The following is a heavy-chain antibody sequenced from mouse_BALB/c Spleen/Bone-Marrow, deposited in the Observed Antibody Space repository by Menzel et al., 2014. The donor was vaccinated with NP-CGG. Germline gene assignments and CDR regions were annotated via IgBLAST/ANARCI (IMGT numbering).Heavy chain of an antibody. V-gene: IGHV1-69*02. J-gene: IGHJ2*01. CDR2: IFPSETYT. CDR1: GYTFTSYW. D-gene: IGHD4-1*01. CDR3: TRDNWDY. Sequence: QVHVKQSGAELVRPGASVKLSCKASGYTFTSYWINWVKQRPGQGLEWIGNIFPSETYTNYNQKFKDKATLTVDKSSGTAYMQLSSPTSEDSAVYYCTRDNWDYWGQGTTLTVSS.